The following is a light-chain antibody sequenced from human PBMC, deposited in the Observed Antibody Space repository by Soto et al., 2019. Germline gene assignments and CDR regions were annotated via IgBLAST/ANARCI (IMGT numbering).Light chain of an antibody. J-gene: IGKJ5*01. CDR2: GAS. CDR1: QGIRNF. V-gene: IGKV1-16*01. CDR3: QQYNNYPRT. Sequence: DIPMTQSPSSLSASLGDRVTITCRASQGIRNFLVWFQQKPGKPPKSLIYGASILQSGVPSRFSGSGAGTDFTLTISSLQPEDFATYYCQQYNNYPRTFGQGTRLEIK.